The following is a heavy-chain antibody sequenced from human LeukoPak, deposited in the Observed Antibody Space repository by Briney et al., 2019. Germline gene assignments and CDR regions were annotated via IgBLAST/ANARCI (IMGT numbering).Heavy chain of an antibody. CDR3: ATADSVPAGDYHYWYMDV. Sequence: ASVKVSCKVSGYTLTELSIHWVRQAPGKGLGWMGGFDPEDGETIYAQKFQGRVTMTEDTSTDTAYMELSSLRSDDTAVYYCATADSVPAGDYHYWYMDVWGKGTTVTVSS. CDR1: GYTLTELS. D-gene: IGHD2-2*01. CDR2: FDPEDGET. V-gene: IGHV1-24*01. J-gene: IGHJ6*03.